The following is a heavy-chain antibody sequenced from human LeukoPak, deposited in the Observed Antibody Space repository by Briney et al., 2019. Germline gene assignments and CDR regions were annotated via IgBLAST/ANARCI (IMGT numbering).Heavy chain of an antibody. CDR3: SRENSDIAATDIIDY. V-gene: IGHV3-53*01. D-gene: IGHD6-25*01. J-gene: IGHJ4*02. CDR1: RFTVSGNY. Sequence: GGSLRLSRAASRFTVSGNYMSWVRQAPGKGLEWVSLIYSGCSTYYAVSVKGRFTISRDNSQNTLYVLMNSQRAEDTAVYYCSRENSDIAATDIIDYWGRGQRVTVSS. CDR2: IYSGCST.